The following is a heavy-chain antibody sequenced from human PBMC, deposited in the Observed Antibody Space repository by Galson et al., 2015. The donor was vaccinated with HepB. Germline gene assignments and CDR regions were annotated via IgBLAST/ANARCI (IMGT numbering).Heavy chain of an antibody. Sequence: SVKVSCKASGYTFTSYAMHWVRQAPGQRLEWMGWISAGNGNTKYSQKFQGRVTITRDTSASTAYMELSSLRSEDTAVYYCARDYDDSSGYYYHQYNWFDPWGQGTLVTVSS. J-gene: IGHJ5*02. CDR3: ARDYDDSSGYYYHQYNWFDP. V-gene: IGHV1-3*01. D-gene: IGHD3-22*01. CDR1: GYTFTSYA. CDR2: ISAGNGNT.